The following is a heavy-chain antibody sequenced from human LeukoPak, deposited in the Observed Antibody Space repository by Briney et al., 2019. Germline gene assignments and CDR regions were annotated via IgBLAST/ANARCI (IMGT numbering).Heavy chain of an antibody. V-gene: IGHV3-33*01. CDR1: GFTFTSYG. Sequence: PGGSLRLSCATAGFTFTSYGMHWVRQAPGKGLEWVAVIWYDGSNKYYADSVKGRFTISRDDSKNTLYLQMNSLRAEDTAVYYCARDRAIDWGQGTLDTVSS. D-gene: IGHD5-24*01. J-gene: IGHJ4*02. CDR2: IWYDGSNK. CDR3: ARDRAID.